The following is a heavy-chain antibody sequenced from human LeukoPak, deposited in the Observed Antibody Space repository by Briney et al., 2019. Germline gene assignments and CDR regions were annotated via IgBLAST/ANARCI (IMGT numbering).Heavy chain of an antibody. CDR3: ARGGAGVVPAANNWFDP. CDR1: GYTFTGYY. V-gene: IGHV1-2*02. D-gene: IGHD2-2*01. Sequence: ASVKVSCKASGYTFTGYYMHWVRQAPGQGLDWMGWINPNSGGTNYAQKLQGRVTMTTDTSTSTAYMELRSLRSDDTAVYYCARGGAGVVPAANNWFDPWGQGTLVTVSS. J-gene: IGHJ5*02. CDR2: INPNSGGT.